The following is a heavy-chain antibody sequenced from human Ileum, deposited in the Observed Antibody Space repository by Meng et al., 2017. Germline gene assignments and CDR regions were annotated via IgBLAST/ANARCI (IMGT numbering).Heavy chain of an antibody. CDR1: GVSITTNSY. CDR3: ARHGGYYQDY. CDR2: IDHSGSP. D-gene: IGHD4-23*01. V-gene: IGHV4-4*02. J-gene: IGHJ4*02. Sequence: VQLPVWGPGPVQTSRTLSLTCAVSGVSITTNSYWSWVRQSPEKGLEWIGQIDHSGSPYYNPSLKSRVTMSVDKSKSQVSLQLTSVTAADTAVYYCARHGGYYQDYWGQGTLVTVSS.